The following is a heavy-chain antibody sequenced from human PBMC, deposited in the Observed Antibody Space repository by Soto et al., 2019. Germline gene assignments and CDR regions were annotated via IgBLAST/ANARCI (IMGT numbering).Heavy chain of an antibody. J-gene: IGHJ6*02. D-gene: IGHD2-8*01. Sequence: QGHLVQSGAEVKKPGASVKVSCKASGYTFTRYGISWVRQAPGQGLEWMGWISAYNGDTNYAQNLQGRVTMTIDTSTTTAYMELRSLTSDDTAVYYCAKNGHTPYYYYGLDVWGQGTTVTVSS. CDR2: ISAYNGDT. CDR3: AKNGHTPYYYYGLDV. V-gene: IGHV1-18*01. CDR1: GYTFTRYG.